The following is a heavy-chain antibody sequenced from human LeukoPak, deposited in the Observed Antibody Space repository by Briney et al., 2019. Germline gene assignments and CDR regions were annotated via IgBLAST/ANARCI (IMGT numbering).Heavy chain of an antibody. CDR1: GYSITSYW. J-gene: IGHJ4*02. CDR2: IYPADSDI. V-gene: IGHV5-51*01. CDR3: ARLGTLAVDY. Sequence: GESLQISCKGSGYSITSYWIAWVRQMPGKGLEWMGMIYPADSDIRYSPSFQGHVTISADKSISTAYLQWSSLKASDTAMFYCARLGTLAVDYWGQGTLVTVSS.